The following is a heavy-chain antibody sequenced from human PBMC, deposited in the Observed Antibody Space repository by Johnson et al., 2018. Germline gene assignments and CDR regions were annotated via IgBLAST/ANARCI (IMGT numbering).Heavy chain of an antibody. D-gene: IGHD6-19*01. CDR1: GFTFDDYA. J-gene: IGHJ6*03. CDR2: ISWNSGSR. Sequence: VQSGKSLRLSCVASGFTFDDYAMHWVRQAPGKGLEWVSGISWNSGSRGYADSVKGRVTISRDNAKNSLYLQMNRLRAEDTALYYCAKDAGATEWLVFYYDMDVWGKGTTVTVSS. V-gene: IGHV3-9*01. CDR3: AKDAGATEWLVFYYDMDV.